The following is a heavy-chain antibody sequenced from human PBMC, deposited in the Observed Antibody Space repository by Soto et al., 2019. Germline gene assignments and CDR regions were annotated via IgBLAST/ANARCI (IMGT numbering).Heavy chain of an antibody. CDR3: ARGTIAARLPFDY. J-gene: IGHJ4*02. CDR2: ISSSSSYI. Sequence: LRLSCAASGFTFSSYSMNWVRQAPGKGLEWVSSISSSSSYIYYADSVKGRFTISRDNAKNSLYLQMNSLRAEDTAVYYCARGTIAARLPFDYWGQGTLVTVSS. D-gene: IGHD6-6*01. V-gene: IGHV3-21*01. CDR1: GFTFSSYS.